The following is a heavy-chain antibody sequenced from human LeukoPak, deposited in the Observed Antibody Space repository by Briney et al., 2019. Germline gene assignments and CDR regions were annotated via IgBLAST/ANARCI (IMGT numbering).Heavy chain of an antibody. Sequence: ETLSLTCTVSGGSISSGGYYWSWVRQAPGKGLEWVSVIYSGGSTYYADSVKGRFTISRDNSKNTLYLQMNSLRAEDTAVYYCARVRGAFGGWYFDYWGQGTLVTVSS. D-gene: IGHD6-19*01. CDR3: ARVRGAFGGWYFDY. CDR1: GGSISSGGYY. CDR2: IYSGGST. V-gene: IGHV3-53*01. J-gene: IGHJ4*02.